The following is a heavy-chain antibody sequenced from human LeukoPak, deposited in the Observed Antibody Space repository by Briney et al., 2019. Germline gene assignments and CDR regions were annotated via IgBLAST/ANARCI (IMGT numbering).Heavy chain of an antibody. CDR1: GFTFSSYG. D-gene: IGHD2-15*01. CDR3: AKDRKRSAKYQPLLPYYFDY. V-gene: IGHV3-30*18. CDR2: ISYDGSNK. J-gene: IGHJ4*02. Sequence: GRSLRLSCAASGFTFSSYGMHWVRQAPGKGLEWVAVISYDGSNKYYADSVKGRSTISRDNSKNTLYLQMNSLRAEDTAVYYCAKDRKRSAKYQPLLPYYFDYWGQGTLVTVSS.